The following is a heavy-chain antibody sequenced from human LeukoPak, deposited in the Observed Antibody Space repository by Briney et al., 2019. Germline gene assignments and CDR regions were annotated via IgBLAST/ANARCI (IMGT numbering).Heavy chain of an antibody. CDR2: INTDGSST. J-gene: IGHJ4*02. CDR3: KRETTTRGGRYFDY. D-gene: IGHD3-16*01. V-gene: IGHV3-74*01. CDR1: GFTFSSYW. Sequence: GGSLRLSCAASGFTFSSYWMHWVRQAPGKGLVWVSRINTDGSSTNYADSVKGRFTMSRDNAKNTLYLQMSSLRAEDTAVYSCKRETTTRGGRYFDYWGQGPRVTVS.